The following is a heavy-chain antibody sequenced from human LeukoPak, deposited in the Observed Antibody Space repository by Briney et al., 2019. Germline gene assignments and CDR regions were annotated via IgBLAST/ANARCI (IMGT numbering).Heavy chain of an antibody. CDR3: AKGPGVMVRGVSGPYGMDV. CDR2: ISGSGGST. D-gene: IGHD3-10*01. CDR1: GFTFSSYA. J-gene: IGHJ6*02. Sequence: GGSLRLSCAASGFTFSSYAMSWVRQAPGKGLEWVSAISGSGGSTYYADSVKGRFTISRDNSKDTLYLQMNSLRAEDTAVYYCAKGPGVMVRGVSGPYGMDVWGQGTTVTVSS. V-gene: IGHV3-23*01.